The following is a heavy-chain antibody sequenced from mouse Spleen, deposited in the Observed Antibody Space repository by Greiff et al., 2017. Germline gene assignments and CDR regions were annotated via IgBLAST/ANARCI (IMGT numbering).Heavy chain of an antibody. CDR2: ISSGSSTI. CDR3: ANYRFYYYAMDY. Sequence: EVQRVESGGGLVKPGGSLKLSCAASGFTFSDYGMHWVRQAPEKGLEWVAYISSGSSTIYYADTVKGRFTISRDNAKNTLFLQMTSLRSEDTAMYYCANYRFYYYAMDYWGQGTSVTVSS. D-gene: IGHD2-14*01. J-gene: IGHJ4*01. CDR1: GFTFSDYG. V-gene: IGHV5-17*01.